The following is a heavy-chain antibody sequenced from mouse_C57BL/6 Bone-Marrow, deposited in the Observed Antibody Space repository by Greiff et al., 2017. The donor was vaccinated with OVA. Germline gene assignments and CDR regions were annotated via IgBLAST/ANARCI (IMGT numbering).Heavy chain of an antibody. V-gene: IGHV1-15*01. CDR2: IDPETGGT. J-gene: IGHJ4*01. D-gene: IGHD2-5*01. Sequence: VQLQESGAELVRPGASVTLSCKASGYTFTDYEMHWVKQTPVHGLEWIGAIDPETGGTAYNQKFQGKAILTADKSSSTAYMELRSLTSDDSAVYYCTRSYSNYYAMDYWGQGTSVTVSS. CDR1: GYTFTDYE. CDR3: TRSYSNYYAMDY.